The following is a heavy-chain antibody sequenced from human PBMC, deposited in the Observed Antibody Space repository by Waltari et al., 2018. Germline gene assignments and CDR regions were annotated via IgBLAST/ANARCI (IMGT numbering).Heavy chain of an antibody. Sequence: QVQLQQWGAGLLKPSETLSLTCAVYGGSFSGYYWSWIRQPPGKGLEWIGEINHSGSTTYNPSLKIRVTITVDTSKNQVSLKLSSGTAADTAVYYCARRPPTVTHNWFDPWGQGTLVTVSS. CDR3: ARRPPTVTHNWFDP. J-gene: IGHJ5*02. V-gene: IGHV4-34*01. CDR1: GGSFSGYY. CDR2: INHSGST. D-gene: IGHD4-4*01.